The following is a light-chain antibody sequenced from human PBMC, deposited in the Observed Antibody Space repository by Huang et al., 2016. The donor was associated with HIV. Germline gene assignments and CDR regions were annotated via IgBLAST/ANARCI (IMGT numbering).Light chain of an antibody. J-gene: IGKJ1*01. CDR3: HHYSNWPPTWT. CDR1: QSVAKH. V-gene: IGKV3-15*01. Sequence: EIVMTQSPATLSVSPGERATLSCRASQSVAKHFAWYQQKPGQAPRLLIYGASTRATGIPARFSGSGSGTEFNLTISSLQSEDFAVYYCHHYSNWPPTWTFGQGTKVEIK. CDR2: GAS.